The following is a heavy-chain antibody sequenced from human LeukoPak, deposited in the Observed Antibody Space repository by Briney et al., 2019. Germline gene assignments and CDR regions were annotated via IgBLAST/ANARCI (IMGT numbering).Heavy chain of an antibody. Sequence: PSETLSLTCAVYGGSFSGYYWSWICQPPGKGLEWIGEINHSGSTNYNPSLKSRVTISVDTSKNQFSLKLSSVTAADTAVYYCARRGRRPFDYWGQGTLVTVSS. J-gene: IGHJ4*02. V-gene: IGHV4-34*01. D-gene: IGHD1-1*01. CDR3: ARRGRRPFDY. CDR2: INHSGST. CDR1: GGSFSGYY.